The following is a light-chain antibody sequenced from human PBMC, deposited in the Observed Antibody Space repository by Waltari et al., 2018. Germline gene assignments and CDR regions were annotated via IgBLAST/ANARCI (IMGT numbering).Light chain of an antibody. CDR3: LQYSSYPYS. CDR2: SAC. V-gene: IGKV1-16*01. CDR1: QDISDY. Sequence: DIQVTQSPSSLSASVGDTVIITCRASQDISDYLNWFQQKPGKVPEVLIYSACSLESGVPARFSGNGSGTDFTLTISNLQPEEFADYYCLQYSSYPYSFGQGTKVEIK. J-gene: IGKJ2*03.